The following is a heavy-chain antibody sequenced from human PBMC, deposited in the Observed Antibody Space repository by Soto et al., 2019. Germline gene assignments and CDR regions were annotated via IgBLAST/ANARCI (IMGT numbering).Heavy chain of an antibody. V-gene: IGHV3-53*01. CDR2: IYSGGST. J-gene: IGHJ4*02. Sequence: GGSLRLSCAASGFTVSSTYMSWVRQAPGKGLGWLSVIYSGGSTYHADSVKGRFTISRDNSKNTLYLQMNSLRAEDTAASSCARMPSGDYWGQGTLVTVSS. D-gene: IGHD5-12*01. CDR3: ARMPSGDY. CDR1: GFTVSSTY.